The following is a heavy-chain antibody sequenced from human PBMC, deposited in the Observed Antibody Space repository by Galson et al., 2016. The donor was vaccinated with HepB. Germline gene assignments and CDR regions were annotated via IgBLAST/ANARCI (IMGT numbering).Heavy chain of an antibody. J-gene: IGHJ4*02. D-gene: IGHD7-27*01. V-gene: IGHV3-30-3*01. CDR1: GFTFSSYA. CDR2: ISYDGSNK. Sequence: SLRLSCAASGFTFSSYAMHWVRQAPGKGLEWVAVISYDGSNKYYADSVKGRFTISRDNSKNTLYLQMNSLRAEDTAVYYCARALGRGYYFDYWGQGTLVTVSS. CDR3: ARALGRGYYFDY.